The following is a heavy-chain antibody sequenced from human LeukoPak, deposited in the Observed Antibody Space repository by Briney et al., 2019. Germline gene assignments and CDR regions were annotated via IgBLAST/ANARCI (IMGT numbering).Heavy chain of an antibody. CDR3: TTILFDYGDYFDY. J-gene: IGHJ4*02. CDR2: VSGDYST. D-gene: IGHD4-17*01. CDR1: GFTFSSYV. Sequence: GGSLRLSCAASGFTFSSYVMRWVRQAPGKGLEWVSAVSGDYSTSYADSVRGRFTISRDNSKNTLYMRMNSLKTEDTAVYYCTTILFDYGDYFDYWGQGTLVTVSS. V-gene: IGHV3-23*01.